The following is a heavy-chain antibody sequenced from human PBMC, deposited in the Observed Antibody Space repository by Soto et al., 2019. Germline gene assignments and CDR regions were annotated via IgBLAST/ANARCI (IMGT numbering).Heavy chain of an antibody. CDR2: INHSGST. CDR1: GGSFSGYY. CDR3: ARLNGYSRLVHVSNYFDY. J-gene: IGHJ4*01. D-gene: IGHD6-19*01. V-gene: IGHV4-34*01. Sequence: TSETLSLTCAVYGGSFSGYYWSWIRQPPGKGLEWIGEINHSGSTNYNPSLKSRVTISVDTSKNQFSLKLSSVTAADTAVYYCARLNGYSRLVHVSNYFDYWGQEPWSQSPQ.